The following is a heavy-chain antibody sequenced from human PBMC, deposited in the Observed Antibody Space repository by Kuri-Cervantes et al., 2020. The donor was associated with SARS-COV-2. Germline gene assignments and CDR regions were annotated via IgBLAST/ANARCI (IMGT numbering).Heavy chain of an antibody. Sequence: GESLKISCAASGSTFSRSTMHWVRQAPGKGLEWVALIWYDGSVEYYGDSVKGRFTISRDQAKNTLHLQMNNLRVEDAGVYYCAKDAGDGYNSTFDSWGQGTLVTVSS. CDR2: IWYDGSVE. CDR1: GSTFSRST. J-gene: IGHJ4*02. D-gene: IGHD5-24*01. CDR3: AKDAGDGYNSTFDS. V-gene: IGHV3-30*02.